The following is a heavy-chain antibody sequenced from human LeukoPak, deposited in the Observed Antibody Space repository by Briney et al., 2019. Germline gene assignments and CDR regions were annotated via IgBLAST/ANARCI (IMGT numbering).Heavy chain of an antibody. CDR3: TFGGVIAIFDY. Sequence: SETLSLTCTVSGGSIRGYYWGWIRQPPGKGLEWIGSIYSGGSTYYNPSLKSRVTISVDTSKNQFSLKLSSVTAADTAVYYCTFGGVIAIFDYWGQGTLVTVSS. CDR1: GGSIRGYY. CDR2: IYSGGST. J-gene: IGHJ4*02. D-gene: IGHD3-16*02. V-gene: IGHV4-39*01.